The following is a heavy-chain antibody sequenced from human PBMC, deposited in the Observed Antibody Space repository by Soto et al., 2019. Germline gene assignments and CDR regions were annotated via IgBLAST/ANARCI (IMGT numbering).Heavy chain of an antibody. Sequence: GGSLRLSCAASELTFSSYGMNWVRQAPGKGLEWGSAISISTSFIHYADSVKGRFTIPRDNAKNSLYLQMNSLRAEDTDMYYCATGSYARIGLYFDSCGQGPLVTGS. J-gene: IGHJ4*02. CDR3: ATGSYARIGLYFDS. CDR1: ELTFSSYG. V-gene: IGHV3-21*01. D-gene: IGHD2-2*01. CDR2: ISISTSFI.